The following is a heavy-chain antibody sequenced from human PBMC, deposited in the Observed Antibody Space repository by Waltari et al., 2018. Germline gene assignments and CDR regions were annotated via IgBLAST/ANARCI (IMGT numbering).Heavy chain of an antibody. D-gene: IGHD3-10*01. CDR1: GGSISRVDSF. V-gene: IGHV4-61*02. J-gene: IGHJ5*02. Sequence: QVQLQESGPGLVRPSRTLSLTCPVSGGSISRVDSFWHWIRQPAGKGLEWIGRISTTGTANYNPSFNSRVTISVDTSKNQFSLNLRSVTAADTAVYYCARDLGLDYGSGNFYRNWFDPWGQGTLVTVSS. CDR2: ISTTGTA. CDR3: ARDLGLDYGSGNFYRNWFDP.